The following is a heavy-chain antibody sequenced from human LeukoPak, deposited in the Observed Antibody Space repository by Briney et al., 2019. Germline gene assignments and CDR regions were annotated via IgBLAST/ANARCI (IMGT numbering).Heavy chain of an antibody. CDR2: MSGDGGRT. CDR3: AKGMSYYYDSRGPNDYYYSYGLDV. Sequence: TGGSLRLSCAASGFTLDDYAMHWVRQAPGRGLELVSFMSGDGGRTNYADSVKGRFTISRDKSKTSLYLQMSGLRSEDTALYYCAKGMSYYYDSRGPNDYYYSYGLDVWGQGTTVTVSS. V-gene: IGHV3-43*02. CDR1: GFTLDDYA. D-gene: IGHD3-22*01. J-gene: IGHJ6*02.